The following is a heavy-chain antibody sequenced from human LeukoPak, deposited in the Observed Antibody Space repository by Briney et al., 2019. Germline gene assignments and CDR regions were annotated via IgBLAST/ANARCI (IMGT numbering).Heavy chain of an antibody. D-gene: IGHD3-10*01. Sequence: ASVTVSFQASGYTFTCYYMHWVRQAPGQGREWMGWINPKSGGTNYAQKFQGRVTMTRDTSISTAYMELSRLRSDDTAVYYCARAEPLWFGEFDYWGQGTLVTVSS. V-gene: IGHV1-2*02. CDR3: ARAEPLWFGEFDY. J-gene: IGHJ4*02. CDR1: GYTFTCYY. CDR2: INPKSGGT.